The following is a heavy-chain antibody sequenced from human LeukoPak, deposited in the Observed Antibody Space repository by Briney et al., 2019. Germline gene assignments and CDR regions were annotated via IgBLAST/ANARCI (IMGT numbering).Heavy chain of an antibody. J-gene: IGHJ3*02. CDR2: ISGSDGST. D-gene: IGHD6-19*01. CDR1: GFTFSSYA. V-gene: IGHV3-23*01. CDR3: ARDKRSGWYEAFDI. Sequence: GGSLRLSCAASGFTFSSYAMSWVRQAPGKGLEWVSAISGSDGSTYYADSVKGRFTISRDNSKNTLYLQMNSLRAEDTAVYYCARDKRSGWYEAFDIWGQGTMVTVSS.